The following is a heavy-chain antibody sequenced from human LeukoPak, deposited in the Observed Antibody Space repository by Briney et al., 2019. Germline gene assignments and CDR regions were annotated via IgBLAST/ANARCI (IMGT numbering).Heavy chain of an antibody. Sequence: SETLSLTCAFSGGSISSYYWSWIRQPAGKGLEWIGRIYTSGSTNYNPSLKSRVTMSVDTSKNQFSLKLSSVTAADTAVYYCARGLDIVVVPAQGVDWFDPWGQGTLVTVSS. D-gene: IGHD2-2*03. CDR2: IYTSGST. CDR3: ARGLDIVVVPAQGVDWFDP. V-gene: IGHV4-4*07. J-gene: IGHJ5*02. CDR1: GGSISSYY.